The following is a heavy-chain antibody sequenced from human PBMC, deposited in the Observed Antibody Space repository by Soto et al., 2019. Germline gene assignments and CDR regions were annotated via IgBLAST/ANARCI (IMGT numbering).Heavy chain of an antibody. CDR2: IYYSGST. J-gene: IGHJ4*02. D-gene: IGHD1-26*01. V-gene: IGHV4-59*01. Sequence: QLQLQESGPGLVKPSETLSLTCTVSGGSMNNYYFSWIRQPPGKGLEWIGYIYYSGSTNYNPSLKSRVTISIDTSKKQFSLKLTAVTAADTAVYFCARGGGSPDYWGQGTLVTVSS. CDR1: GGSMNNYY. CDR3: ARGGGSPDY.